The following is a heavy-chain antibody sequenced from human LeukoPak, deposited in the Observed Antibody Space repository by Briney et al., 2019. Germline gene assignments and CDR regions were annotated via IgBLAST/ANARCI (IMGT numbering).Heavy chain of an antibody. CDR3: ARCLGGSGRYYYGMDV. CDR2: IIPIFGTA. J-gene: IGHJ6*02. D-gene: IGHD3-10*01. CDR1: GGTFSSYA. V-gene: IGHV1-69*13. Sequence: GASVKVSCKASGGTFSSYAISWVRQAPGQGLEWMGGIIPIFGTANYAQKFQGRVTITADESTSTAYMELSSLRSEDTAVYYCARCLGGSGRYYYGMDVWGQGTTVTVSS.